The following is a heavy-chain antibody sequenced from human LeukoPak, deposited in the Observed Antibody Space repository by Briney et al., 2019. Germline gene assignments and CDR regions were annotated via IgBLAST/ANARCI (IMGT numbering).Heavy chain of an antibody. D-gene: IGHD5-24*01. V-gene: IGHV6-1*01. J-gene: IGHJ5*02. Sequence: SQTLSLTCAISGGSVSSSNAVWNWIRQSPSRGLEWLGRTYYRSKWYNDYSVSVKSRITINPDTSKNQFSLQLNSVTPEDTAVYYCARGGDGYNFYNWFDPWGQGTLVTVSS. CDR2: TYYRSKWYN. CDR3: ARGGDGYNFYNWFDP. CDR1: GGSVSSSNAV.